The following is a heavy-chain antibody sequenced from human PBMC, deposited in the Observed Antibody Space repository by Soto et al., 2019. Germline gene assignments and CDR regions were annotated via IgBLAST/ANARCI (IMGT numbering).Heavy chain of an antibody. Sequence: SETLSLTCTVSGGSISSNYWTWIRQPPGKGLEWIGYVYNSGSTNYNPSLKSRVTISEDTSKSQFSLKVNSMTAADTAVYYCARYRREAVAGYALDNWGQGILVTV. V-gene: IGHV4-59*01. J-gene: IGHJ4*02. CDR1: GGSISSNY. CDR2: VYNSGST. D-gene: IGHD6-13*01. CDR3: ARYRREAVAGYALDN.